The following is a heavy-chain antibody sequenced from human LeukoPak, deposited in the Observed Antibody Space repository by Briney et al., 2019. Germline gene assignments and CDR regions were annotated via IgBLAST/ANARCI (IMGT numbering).Heavy chain of an antibody. CDR2: VYHSGST. CDR3: ARALSPYNYFAP. V-gene: IGHV4-4*02. J-gene: IGHJ5*02. Sequence: SGTLSLTCTVSGGSISTSTWWHWVRQPPGKGLEWIGEVYHSGSTNYNPSLRSRVTMSVDQSKNQFSLKLSSLTAADTAVYYCARALSPYNYFAPWAREPWSPSSQ. CDR1: GGSISTSTW.